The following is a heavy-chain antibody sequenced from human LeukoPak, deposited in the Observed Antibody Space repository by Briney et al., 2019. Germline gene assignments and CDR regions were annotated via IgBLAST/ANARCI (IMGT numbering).Heavy chain of an antibody. CDR1: GYTFTSYG. CDR2: ISAYNGNT. J-gene: IGHJ4*02. D-gene: IGHD1-26*01. V-gene: IGHV1-18*01. Sequence: GASVKVSCKASGYTFTSYGISWVRQAPGQGLEWMGWISAYNGNTNYAQKLQGRVTMTTDTSTSTAYMELRSLRSDDTAVYYCARYDTGGVGATFYDYWGQGTLVTVSS. CDR3: ARYDTGGVGATFYDY.